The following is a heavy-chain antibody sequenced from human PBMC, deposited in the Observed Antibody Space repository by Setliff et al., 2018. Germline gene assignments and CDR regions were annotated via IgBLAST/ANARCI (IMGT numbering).Heavy chain of an antibody. D-gene: IGHD2-15*01. CDR2: ITGGGGST. J-gene: IGHJ4*02. CDR3: VKDRYCSDASCSPDYFDY. V-gene: IGHV3-23*01. CDR1: GFTFSNYA. Sequence: GESLTLSCAASGFTFSNYAMSWVRRAPGKGLAWVSGITGGGGSTYYADPVKGRFTISRDNSKNTLYLQMNSLRAEDTAVYYCVKDRYCSDASCSPDYFDYWGQGTLVTVS.